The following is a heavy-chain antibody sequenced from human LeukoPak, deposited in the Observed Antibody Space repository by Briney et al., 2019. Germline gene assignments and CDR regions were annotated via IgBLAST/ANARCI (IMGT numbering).Heavy chain of an antibody. CDR3: ARRLTQYDCFDP. V-gene: IGHV6-1*01. CDR1: GDSVSSNSVT. J-gene: IGHJ5*02. D-gene: IGHD2-2*01. CDR2: TYYRSTWYN. Sequence: SQTLSLTCAISGDSVSSNSVTWNWIGQSPSRGLEWLGRTYYRSTWYNDYVVSVRGRITVNPDTSKNQFSLHLNSVTPEDTAVYYCARRLTQYDCFDPWGQGILVTVSS.